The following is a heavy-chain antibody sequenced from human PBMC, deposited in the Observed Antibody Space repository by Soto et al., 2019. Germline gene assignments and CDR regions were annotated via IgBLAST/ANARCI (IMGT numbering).Heavy chain of an antibody. J-gene: IGHJ3*02. CDR1: GFTVSSNY. CDR2: IYSGGST. Sequence: GGSLRLSCAASGFTVSSNYMSWVRQAPGKGLEWVSVIYSGGSTYYADSVKGRFTISRHNSKNTLYPQMNSLRAEDTAVYYCASDWGTNAFDIWGQGTMVTVSS. CDR3: ASDWGTNAFDI. D-gene: IGHD3-16*01. V-gene: IGHV3-53*04.